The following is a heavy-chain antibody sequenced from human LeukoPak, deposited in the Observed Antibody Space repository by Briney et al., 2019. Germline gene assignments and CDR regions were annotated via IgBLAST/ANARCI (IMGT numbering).Heavy chain of an antibody. V-gene: IGHV3-23*01. Sequence: GGSLRLSCAASGFTFSSYAMSWVRQAPGKGLEWVSAISGSGGSTYYADSVKGRFTISRDNSKNTLYLQMNSLRAEDTAVYYCAKHKIVPAAMRRDYYYYYMDVWGKGTTVTVSS. CDR3: AKHKIVPAAMRRDYYYYYMDV. D-gene: IGHD2-2*01. CDR2: ISGSGGST. J-gene: IGHJ6*03. CDR1: GFTFSSYA.